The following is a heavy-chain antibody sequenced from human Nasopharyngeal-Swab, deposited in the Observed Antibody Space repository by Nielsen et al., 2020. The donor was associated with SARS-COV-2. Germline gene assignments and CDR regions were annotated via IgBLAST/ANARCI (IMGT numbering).Heavy chain of an antibody. V-gene: IGHV3-23*01. CDR3: AKKRAAGKTAIDS. J-gene: IGHJ4*02. CDR1: GFTFSSFG. D-gene: IGHD6-13*01. Sequence: GESLKISCAASGFTFSSFGMHWVRQAPGKGLEWVSAVSGSGDSTYYADSVKGRFVISRDDSKNTLYLQMNSLRAEDTAVYYCAKKRAAGKTAIDSWGQGTLVTVSS. CDR2: VSGSGDST.